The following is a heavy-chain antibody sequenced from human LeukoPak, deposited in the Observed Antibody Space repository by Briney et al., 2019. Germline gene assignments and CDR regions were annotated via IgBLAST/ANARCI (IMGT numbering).Heavy chain of an antibody. CDR2: INTNTGNP. J-gene: IGHJ5*02. CDR1: GYTFTSYA. CDR3: AGEYSSTSQTYNWFDP. Sequence: ASVKVSCKASGYTFTSYAMNWVRQAPGQGLEWMGWINTNTGNPTYAQGFTGRFVFSLDTSVSTAYLQISSLKAEDTAVYYCAGEYSSTSQTYNWFDPWGQRTLVTVSS. V-gene: IGHV7-4-1*02. D-gene: IGHD2-2*01.